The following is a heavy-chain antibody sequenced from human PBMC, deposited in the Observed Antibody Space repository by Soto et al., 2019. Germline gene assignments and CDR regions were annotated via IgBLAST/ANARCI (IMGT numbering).Heavy chain of an antibody. CDR3: ATAEPRIAALFNWFDP. J-gene: IGHJ5*02. V-gene: IGHV1-18*01. Sequence: ASVKVSCKASGYTFTSYGISWVRQAPGQGLEWMGWISAYNGDTNYAQKLQGRVTMTTDTSTSTAYMELRSLRSDDTTVYYCATAEPRIAALFNWFDPWGQGTLVTVSS. CDR1: GYTFTSYG. CDR2: ISAYNGDT. D-gene: IGHD6-13*01.